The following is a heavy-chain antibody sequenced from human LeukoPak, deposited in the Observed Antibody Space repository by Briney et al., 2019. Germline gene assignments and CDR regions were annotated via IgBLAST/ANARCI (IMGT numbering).Heavy chain of an antibody. J-gene: IGHJ3*01. CDR3: ARPRIVGAIDAFDV. CDR2: IYYNGRT. D-gene: IGHD1-26*01. Sequence: PSETLSLTCTVSGGSMTSSTYYWGWIRQPPGKGLEWIGSIYYNGRTYYNPSLKSRVTISVDTSKNQFSLNLNSVTAADTAVYYRARPRIVGAIDAFDVWGQGTVVSVSS. V-gene: IGHV4-39*01. CDR1: GGSMTSSTYY.